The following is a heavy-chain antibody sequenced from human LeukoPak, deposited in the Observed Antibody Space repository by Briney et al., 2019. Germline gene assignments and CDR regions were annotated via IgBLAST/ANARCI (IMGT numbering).Heavy chain of an antibody. J-gene: IGHJ3*02. V-gene: IGHV4-31*03. Sequence: SSETLSLTCTVSGGSMSSGGYYWSWIRQHPGKGLEWIGYIYYSGSTYYNPSLKSRVTISVDTSKNQFSLKLSSVTAADTAVYYCASQRSLLGMEGPDDDAFDIWGQGTMLTVSS. D-gene: IGHD7-27*01. CDR3: ASQRSLLGMEGPDDDAFDI. CDR1: GGSMSSGGYY. CDR2: IYYSGST.